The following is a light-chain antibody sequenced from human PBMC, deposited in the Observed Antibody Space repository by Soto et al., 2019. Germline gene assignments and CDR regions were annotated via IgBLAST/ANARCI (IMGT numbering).Light chain of an antibody. CDR3: HQYNNWPPMHT. CDR1: QSISIN. J-gene: IGKJ2*01. Sequence: IVMTQSPATLSVFPGERATLSCRASQSISINLAWLQQKPGQAPRLLIYAASTRATGVPARFSGSGSGTDFTLTISSLQPEDFAVYYCHQYNNWPPMHTFGQGTKLEIK. CDR2: AAS. V-gene: IGKV3-15*01.